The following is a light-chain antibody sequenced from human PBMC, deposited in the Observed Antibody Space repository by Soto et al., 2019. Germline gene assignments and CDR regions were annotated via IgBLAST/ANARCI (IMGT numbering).Light chain of an antibody. Sequence: QSVLTQPPSVSGAPGQRVTISCTGSSSNIGAGYDVHWYQQLPGTAPKLLIYGNSNRPSGVPDRFSGSKSGTSASLAITGLQAEDAADYYCPYYDSRRGGYVFGTGTKLTVL. V-gene: IGLV1-40*01. CDR1: SSNIGAGYD. CDR2: GNS. CDR3: PYYDSRRGGYV. J-gene: IGLJ1*01.